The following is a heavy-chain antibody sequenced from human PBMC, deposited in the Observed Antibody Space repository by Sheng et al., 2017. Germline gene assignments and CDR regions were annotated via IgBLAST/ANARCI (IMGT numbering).Heavy chain of an antibody. V-gene: IGHV4-34*01. CDR2: INHSGST. D-gene: IGHD6-13*01. Sequence: QVQLQQWGAGLLKPSETLSLTCAVYGGSFSGYYWSWIRQPPGKGLEWIGEINHSGSTNYNPSLKSRVTISVDTSKNQFSLKLSSVTAADTAVYYCARGRQQQLVRSVSNDFDYWGQGTLVTFSS. CDR3: ARGRQQQLVRSVSNDFDY. CDR1: GGSFSGYY. J-gene: IGHJ4*02.